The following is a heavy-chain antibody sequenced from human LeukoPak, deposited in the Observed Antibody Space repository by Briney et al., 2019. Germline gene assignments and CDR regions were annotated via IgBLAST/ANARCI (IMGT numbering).Heavy chain of an antibody. Sequence: GASVKVFCKASGYSFTGYYMHWVRQAPGQGLEWMGWISPTSGGTNYAQEFQGRVTMTRDTSISTAYMELSRLRSDDTAVYYCARDHEHSYDYWGQGTLVTVSS. CDR2: ISPTSGGT. V-gene: IGHV1-2*02. J-gene: IGHJ4*02. CDR3: ARDHEHSYDY. CDR1: GYSFTGYY.